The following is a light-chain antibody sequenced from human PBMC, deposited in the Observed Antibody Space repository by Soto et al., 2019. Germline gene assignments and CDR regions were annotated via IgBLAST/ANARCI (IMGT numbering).Light chain of an antibody. Sequence: QLVLTQPPSVSGAPGQRVTISCTGSSSNIGSGYDVHWYQQLPGTAPKLLIFNNINRPSGVPDRFSGSKSGTSASLAITGLQPEDEDDYYCQSYDSSLSGSNVVFGGGTKVTVL. CDR3: QSYDSSLSGSNVV. CDR1: SSNIGSGYD. J-gene: IGLJ2*01. CDR2: NNI. V-gene: IGLV1-40*01.